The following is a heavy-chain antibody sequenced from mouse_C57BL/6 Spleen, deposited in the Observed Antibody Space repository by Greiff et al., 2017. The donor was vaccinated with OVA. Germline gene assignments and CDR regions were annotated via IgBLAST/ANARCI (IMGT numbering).Heavy chain of an antibody. CDR1: GYTFTSYT. J-gene: IGHJ1*03. CDR2: INPSSGYT. D-gene: IGHD1-1*01. Sequence: QVQLKESGAELARPGASVKMSCKASGYTFTSYTMHWVKQRPGQGLEWIGYINPSSGYTKYNQKFKDKATLTADKSSSTAYMQLSSLTSEDSAVYYCAREFQYYYGSSYDWYFDVWGTGTTVTVSS. CDR3: AREFQYYYGSSYDWYFDV. V-gene: IGHV1-4*01.